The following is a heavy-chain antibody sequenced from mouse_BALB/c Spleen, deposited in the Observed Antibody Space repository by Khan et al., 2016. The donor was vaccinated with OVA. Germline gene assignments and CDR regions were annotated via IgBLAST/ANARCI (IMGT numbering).Heavy chain of an antibody. V-gene: IGHV9-1*02. D-gene: IGHD1-1*02. Sequence: QIQLVQSGPELKKPGETVKISCKASGYTFTKYGMNWVKQAPGKGLKWMGWINTYTGEPTYTDDFKGRFAFSLETSASTAYLQLNNLKNEDLATYYCTRRGDGAYFDYWGQGSTLTVSS. J-gene: IGHJ2*01. CDR1: GYTFTKYG. CDR3: TRRGDGAYFDY. CDR2: INTYTGEP.